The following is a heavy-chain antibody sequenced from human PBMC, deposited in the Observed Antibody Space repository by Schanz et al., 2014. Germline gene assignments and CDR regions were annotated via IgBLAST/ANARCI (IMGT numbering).Heavy chain of an antibody. CDR1: GFTFSSYW. D-gene: IGHD1-26*01. J-gene: IGHJ4*02. CDR3: ARDHTTESYYSAGPPIDY. CDR2: VSRSTPDI. Sequence: EVQLVESGGGLVQPGGSLRLSCAASGFTFSSYWMHWVRQVPGKGLEWVSYVSRSTPDIYYADSVKGRFTMSRDNAKNSLFLQMNSLRAEDTAVYYCARDHTTESYYSAGPPIDYWGQGTLLTVSS. V-gene: IGHV3-48*01.